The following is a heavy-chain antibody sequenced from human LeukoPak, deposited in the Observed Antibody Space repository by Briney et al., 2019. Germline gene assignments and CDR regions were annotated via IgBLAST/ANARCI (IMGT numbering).Heavy chain of an antibody. CDR3: ARLSEYSSSSRIDY. D-gene: IGHD6-6*01. J-gene: IGHJ4*02. CDR1: GDSISGYY. V-gene: IGHV4-59*08. CDR2: IYYSGST. Sequence: PSETLSLTCTVSGDSISGYYWSWIRQPPEKGLEWIGYIYYSGSTNYNPSLKSRVTISVDTSKNQFSLKLSSVTAADTAVYYCARLSEYSSSSRIDYWGQGTLVTVSS.